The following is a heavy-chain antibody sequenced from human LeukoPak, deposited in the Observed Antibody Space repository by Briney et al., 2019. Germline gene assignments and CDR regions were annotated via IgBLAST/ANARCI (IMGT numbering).Heavy chain of an antibody. D-gene: IGHD1-20*01. Sequence: GGSLRLSCVASGFTFSTYWMSWVRQAPGKGLEWVANIKQDGSEKHYVDSVKGRFTISRDNAKNSLYLQMNSLRAEDTAVYYCARDSNWNGADYWGQGTLVTVSS. J-gene: IGHJ4*02. CDR1: GFTFSTYW. CDR3: ARDSNWNGADY. CDR2: IKQDGSEK. V-gene: IGHV3-7*01.